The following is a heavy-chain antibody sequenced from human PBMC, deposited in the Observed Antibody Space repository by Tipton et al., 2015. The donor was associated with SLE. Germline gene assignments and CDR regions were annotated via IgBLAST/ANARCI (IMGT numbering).Heavy chain of an antibody. V-gene: IGHV4-39*07. J-gene: IGHJ6*03. CDR1: NGSITSLYDY. D-gene: IGHD7-27*01. CDR2: VFYGGRY. Sequence: LRLSCTVSNGSITSLYDYWGWVRQPPGKGLEWLGSVFYGGRYYYNASLRSRVTISVDTVKTQVSLKLTSVTAADTAMYFCVRGPWAYYYYMDVWSKGTKVTVSS. CDR3: VRGPWAYYYYMDV.